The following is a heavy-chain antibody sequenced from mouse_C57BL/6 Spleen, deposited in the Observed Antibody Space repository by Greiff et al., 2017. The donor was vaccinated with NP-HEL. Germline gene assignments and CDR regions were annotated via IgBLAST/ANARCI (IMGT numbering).Heavy chain of an antibody. CDR2: INPNNGGT. Sequence: VQLQQSGPELVKPGASVKMSCKASGYTFTDYNMHWVKQSHGKSLEWIGYINPNNGGTSYNQKFKGKATLTVNKSYSTAYMELRSLTSKDSAVYCCARGYDYLDYWGQGTTLTVSS. CDR3: ARGYDYLDY. D-gene: IGHD2-3*01. J-gene: IGHJ2*01. CDR1: GYTFTDYN. V-gene: IGHV1-22*01.